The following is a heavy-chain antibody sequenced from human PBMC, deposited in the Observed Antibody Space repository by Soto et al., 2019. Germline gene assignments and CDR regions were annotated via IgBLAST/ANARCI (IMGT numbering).Heavy chain of an antibody. Sequence: SETLSLTCAVSGVSISSGNWWTWVRQTPQRGLEYIGEIFHDGTANYYPSFERRVAISVGTSKNQFSLKLTSVTAADTAIYFCARLVYDTRLNYMYFDFWGQGALVTVSS. V-gene: IGHV4-4*02. CDR3: ARLVYDTRLNYMYFDF. CDR1: GVSISSGNW. J-gene: IGHJ4*02. D-gene: IGHD3-10*01. CDR2: IFHDGTA.